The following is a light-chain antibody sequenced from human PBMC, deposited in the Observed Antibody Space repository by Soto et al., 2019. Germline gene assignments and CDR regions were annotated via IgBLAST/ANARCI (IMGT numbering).Light chain of an antibody. V-gene: IGKV3-15*01. CDR1: QSVSSH. CDR3: QQYDNWPLT. J-gene: IGKJ3*01. CDR2: AAS. Sequence: ERVMTQSPAILSVSPGDRATLSCRASQSVSSHLAWYQQKPGQAPRLLIYAASTRATGVPARFSASGSGTEFTLTISSLQSKDFAFYYCQQYDNWPLTFGPGTKVDI.